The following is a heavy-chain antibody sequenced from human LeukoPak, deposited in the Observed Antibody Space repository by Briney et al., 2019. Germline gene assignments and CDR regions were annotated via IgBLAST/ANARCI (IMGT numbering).Heavy chain of an antibody. J-gene: IGHJ5*02. D-gene: IGHD1-26*01. CDR2: IWYDGSNK. V-gene: IGHV3-33*06. CDR3: AKDPTRPGTVDNWFDP. Sequence: GGSLRLSCAASGFTFSSYGMHWVRQAPGKGLEWVAVIWYDGSNKYYADSVKGRFTISRDNSKNTLYLQMNSLRAEDTAVYYCAKDPTRPGTVDNWFDPWGQGTPVTVSS. CDR1: GFTFSSYG.